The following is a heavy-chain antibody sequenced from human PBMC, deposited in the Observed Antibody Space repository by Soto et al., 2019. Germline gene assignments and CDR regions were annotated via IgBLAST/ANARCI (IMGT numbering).Heavy chain of an antibody. CDR1: GESFIGYY. D-gene: IGHD5-12*01. J-gene: IGHJ5*02. V-gene: IGHV4-34*02. CDR3: ARTDIVTTNWFDA. Sequence: QVHLQQWGAGLLKPSETLSLTCAVYGESFIGYYWTWIRQPPGKGLEWIGEINHRGSTKYNPSLKGRVSISIDTSKNQFSLKLTSVTAADTSVYYCARTDIVTTNWFDAWGQGTVVTVSS. CDR2: INHRGST.